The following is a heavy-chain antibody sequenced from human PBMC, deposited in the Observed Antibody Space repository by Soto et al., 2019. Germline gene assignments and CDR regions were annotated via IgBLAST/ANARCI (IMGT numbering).Heavy chain of an antibody. D-gene: IGHD3-22*01. J-gene: IGHJ4*02. CDR1: GGSVSSGSSY. Sequence: QVQLQESGPGLVKPSETLSLTCTVSGGSVSSGSSYWSWIRQPPGKGLEWIGYIYYSGSTNYNPSLTSRVTISVDTSKNQFSLKLSSVTAADTAVYYCARISAYYDSSRPVDYWGQGTLVTGSS. CDR2: IYYSGST. CDR3: ARISAYYDSSRPVDY. V-gene: IGHV4-61*01.